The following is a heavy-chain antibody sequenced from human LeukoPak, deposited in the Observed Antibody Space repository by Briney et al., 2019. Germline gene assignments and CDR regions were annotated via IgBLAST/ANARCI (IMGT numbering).Heavy chain of an antibody. CDR3: ARDGASTVEFDY. J-gene: IGHJ4*02. CDR2: IDKDGSST. D-gene: IGHD4-23*01. Sequence: GGSLRLSCAASGFTFRDYWMHWVRQAPGKGLEWLSRIDKDGSSTPYADSVKGRFTVSRDNVKNTLYLQLNSLRVDDTAVYYCARDGASTVEFDYWGQGTLVSVSS. V-gene: IGHV3-74*03. CDR1: GFTFRDYW.